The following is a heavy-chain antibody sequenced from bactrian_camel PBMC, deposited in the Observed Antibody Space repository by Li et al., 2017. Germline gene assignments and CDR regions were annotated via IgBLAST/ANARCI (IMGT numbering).Heavy chain of an antibody. CDR2: IDSDAST. Sequence: HVQLVESGGALVQAGGSLRLSCTASEYTVSSACMAWFRQAPGKEREGVASIDSDASTLYADSVKGRFSISIDNAKNTLYLQMNNLKPEDTAMYYCAASTWYSGGTVCPRIRNAYRYWGQGTQVTVS. CDR1: EYTVSSAC. J-gene: IGHJ4*01. CDR3: AASTWYSGGTVCPRIRNAYRY. D-gene: IGHD1*01. V-gene: IGHV3S6*01.